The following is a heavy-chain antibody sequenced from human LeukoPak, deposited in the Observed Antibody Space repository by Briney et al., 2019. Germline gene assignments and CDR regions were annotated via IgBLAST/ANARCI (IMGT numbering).Heavy chain of an antibody. CDR1: GFSVSSNY. V-gene: IGHV3-53*01. Sequence: GVSLRLSCAASGFSVSSNYMTWVRQAPGKGLECVSVIYGGGNTYYADSVGGRFTISRDNSKNTLYLQMNSLRVEDTAMYYCARGRWSSSGYQDYWGRGTLVTVSS. CDR2: IYGGGNT. J-gene: IGHJ4*02. CDR3: ARGRWSSSGYQDY. D-gene: IGHD3-22*01.